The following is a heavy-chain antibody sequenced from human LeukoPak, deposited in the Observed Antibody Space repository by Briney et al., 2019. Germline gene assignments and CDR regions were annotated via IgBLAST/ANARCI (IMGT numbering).Heavy chain of an antibody. D-gene: IGHD4-23*01. CDR3: ARDISDYDGTRFGY. J-gene: IGHJ4*02. V-gene: IGHV3-30-3*01. CDR2: ISYDGSNK. CDR1: GFTFSSYA. Sequence: GGSLRLSCAASGFTFSSYAMHWVRQAPGKGLEWVAVISYDGSNKYYADSVKGRFTISRDNAKNSLYLQMNSLRAEDTAVYYCARDISDYDGTRFGYWGQGTLVTVSS.